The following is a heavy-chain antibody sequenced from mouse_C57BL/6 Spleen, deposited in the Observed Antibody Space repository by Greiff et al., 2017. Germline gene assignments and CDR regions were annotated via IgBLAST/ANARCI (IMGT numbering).Heavy chain of an antibody. CDR3: ARIDYDEVWYFDY. CDR2: ISSGSSTI. D-gene: IGHD2-4*01. V-gene: IGHV5-17*01. Sequence: VQLKQSGGGLVKPGGSLKLSCAASGFTFSDYGMHWVRQAPEKGLEWVAYISSGSSTIYYADTVKGRFTISRDNAKNTLFLQMTSLRSEDTAMYYCARIDYDEVWYFDYWGQGTTLTVSS. CDR1: GFTFSDYG. J-gene: IGHJ2*01.